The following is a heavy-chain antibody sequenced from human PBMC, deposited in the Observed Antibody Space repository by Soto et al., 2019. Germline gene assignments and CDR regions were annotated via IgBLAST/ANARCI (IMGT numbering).Heavy chain of an antibody. CDR1: GFTFTSYA. CDR2: ISSEGAST. J-gene: IGHJ4*02. V-gene: IGHV3-64D*06. Sequence: GGSLRLSCSVSGFTFTSYAMHWVRQAPGKGLEYVASISSEGASTYYADSVKGRFIISRDNSKNTLYLQMSSLRAEDTAVYYCVKDRYVDYWGQGILVTV. CDR3: VKDRYVDY.